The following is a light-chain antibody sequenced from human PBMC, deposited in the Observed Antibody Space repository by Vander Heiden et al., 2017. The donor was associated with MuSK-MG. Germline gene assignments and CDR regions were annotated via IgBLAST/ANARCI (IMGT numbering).Light chain of an antibody. Sequence: SYELTQPPAVSVSPGQTATITCSGDKLGDQYVSWYQQKPGQTPVLVMYRDTKRPAGIPERFSGSNSGSTATLNISETQAMEEADYYCQAWDSSTDYVFGTGTKVTVL. CDR1: KLGDQY. CDR3: QAWDSSTDYV. CDR2: RDT. J-gene: IGLJ1*01. V-gene: IGLV3-1*01.